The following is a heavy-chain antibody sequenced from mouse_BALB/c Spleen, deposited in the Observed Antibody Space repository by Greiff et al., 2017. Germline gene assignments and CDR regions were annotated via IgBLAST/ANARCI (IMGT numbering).Heavy chain of an antibody. J-gene: IGHJ3*01. CDR2: IWAGGST. V-gene: IGHV2-9*02. Sequence: VKVVESGPGLVAPSQSLSITCTVSGFSLTSYGVHWVRQPPGKGLEWLGVIWAGGSTNYNSALMSRLSISKDNSKSQVFLKMNSLQTDDTAMYYCATPSEGFAYWGQGTLVTVSA. CDR3: ATPSEGFAY. CDR1: GFSLTSYG.